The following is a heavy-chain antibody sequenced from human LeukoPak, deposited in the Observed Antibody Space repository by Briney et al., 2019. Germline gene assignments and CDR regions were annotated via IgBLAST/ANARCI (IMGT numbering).Heavy chain of an antibody. J-gene: IGHJ4*02. Sequence: ASVKVSCKASGYTFTSYGISWVRQAPGQGLEWMGWISAYNGNTNYAQNLQGRVTMTTDTSTSTAYMELRSLRSDDTAVYYCARASYDFWSGYYDGDFDYWGQGTLVTVSS. V-gene: IGHV1-18*01. D-gene: IGHD3-3*01. CDR1: GYTFTSYG. CDR2: ISAYNGNT. CDR3: ARASYDFWSGYYDGDFDY.